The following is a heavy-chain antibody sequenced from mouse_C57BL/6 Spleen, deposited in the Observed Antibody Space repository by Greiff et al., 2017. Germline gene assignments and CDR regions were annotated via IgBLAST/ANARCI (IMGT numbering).Heavy chain of an antibody. J-gene: IGHJ2*01. CDR1: GFTFSDYY. V-gene: IGHV5-16*01. CDR2: INYDGSST. CDR3: ARGRSSFDY. D-gene: IGHD1-1*01. Sequence: EVKLVESEGGLVQPGSSMKLSCTASGFTFSDYYMAWVRQVPEKGLEWVANINYDGSSTYYLDSLKSRFIISRDNAKNILYLQMSSLKSEDTATYYCARGRSSFDYWGQGTTLTVSS.